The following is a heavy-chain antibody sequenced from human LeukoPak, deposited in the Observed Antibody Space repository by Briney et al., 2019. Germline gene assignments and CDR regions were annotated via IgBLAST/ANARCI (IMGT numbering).Heavy chain of an antibody. CDR1: GFTFSTDW. CDR2: IKQEGSEK. J-gene: IGHJ4*02. Sequence: GGSLSLSCAASGFTFSTDWMSWVRQAPGGGRGWVAHIKQEGSEKYYVVAVEGRFTISRDNAKNSLFLQMNRLRAEDTAVYYCVRAQGLGESENYWGQGTLVTVSS. D-gene: IGHD3-16*01. CDR3: VRAQGLGESENY. V-gene: IGHV3-7*01.